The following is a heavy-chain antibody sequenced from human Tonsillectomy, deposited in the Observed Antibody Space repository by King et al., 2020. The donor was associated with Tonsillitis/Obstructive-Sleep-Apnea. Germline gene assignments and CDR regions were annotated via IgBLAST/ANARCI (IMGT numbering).Heavy chain of an antibody. J-gene: IGHJ3*02. D-gene: IGHD2-8*01. CDR2: IYHSGST. CDR3: ARDMVLEAGGDAFDI. CDR1: GGSISSDY. Sequence: VQLQESGPGLVKPSETLSLTCIVSGGSISSDYWSWIRQPPGKGLEWIGYIYHSGSTNYNPSLKSRVTISVDTSKNQFSLKLTSVTAVDTAVYYCARDMVLEAGGDAFDIWGQGTMVTVSS. V-gene: IGHV4-59*01.